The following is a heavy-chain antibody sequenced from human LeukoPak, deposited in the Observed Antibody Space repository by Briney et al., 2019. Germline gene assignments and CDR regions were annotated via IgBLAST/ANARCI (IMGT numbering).Heavy chain of an antibody. Sequence: PGRSLRLSCAASGFTFDDYAMHWVRQAPGKGLEWVSGISWNSGSIGYADSVKGRFTISRDNAKNSLYLQMNSLRAEDMALYYCARRAGGYSHPYDYWGQGTLVTVSS. V-gene: IGHV3-9*03. CDR3: ARRAGGYSHPYDY. CDR2: ISWNSGSI. J-gene: IGHJ4*02. D-gene: IGHD4-23*01. CDR1: GFTFDDYA.